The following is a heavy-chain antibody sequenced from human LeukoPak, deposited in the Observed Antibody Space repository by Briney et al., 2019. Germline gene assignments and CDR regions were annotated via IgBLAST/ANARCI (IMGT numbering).Heavy chain of an antibody. Sequence: GGSLRLSCVTSGFTFSGSAMHWVRQASGKGLEWIGRIRVKAHNYATVYAASMKGRFTISRDDSKNTAYLQMTSLKPEDTAAYYCAALRPFDYWGQGTLVTVSS. CDR1: GFTFSGSA. J-gene: IGHJ4*02. V-gene: IGHV3-73*01. CDR3: AALRPFDY. CDR2: IRVKAHNYAT. D-gene: IGHD3-16*01.